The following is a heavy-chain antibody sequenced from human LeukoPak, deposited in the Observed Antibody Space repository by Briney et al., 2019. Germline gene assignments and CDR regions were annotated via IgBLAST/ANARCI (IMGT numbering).Heavy chain of an antibody. V-gene: IGHV5-10-1*01. CDR1: GYSFTSYW. CDR2: IDPSDSYT. Sequence: GESLKISCKGSGYSFTSYWISWVRQMPGKGLEWMGRIDPSDSYTNYSPSFQGHVTISADKSISTAYLQWSSLKASDTAMYYCARGGAVERYCSSTSCYWVAAVIIWGQGTMVTVSS. J-gene: IGHJ3*02. CDR3: ARGGAVERYCSSTSCYWVAAVII. D-gene: IGHD2-2*01.